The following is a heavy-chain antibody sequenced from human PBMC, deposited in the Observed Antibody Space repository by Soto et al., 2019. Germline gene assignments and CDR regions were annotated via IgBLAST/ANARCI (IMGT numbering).Heavy chain of an antibody. CDR1: GFTFSTYS. D-gene: IGHD2-15*01. J-gene: IGHJ4*02. Sequence: EVQLVESGGGLVKPGGSLRLSCAASGFTFSTYSMNWVRQAPGKGLEWVSSITSGSNSIYYADSVKGRFTISRDNAKNSLYLQLNSLGAEDKAVYYCAHFSGGTCYSEGIGYWGQGTLVTVSS. CDR3: AHFSGGTCYSEGIGY. V-gene: IGHV3-21*01. CDR2: ITSGSNSI.